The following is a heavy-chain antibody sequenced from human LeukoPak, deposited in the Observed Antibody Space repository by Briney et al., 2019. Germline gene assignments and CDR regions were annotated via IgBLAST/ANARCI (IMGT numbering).Heavy chain of an antibody. CDR1: GGSISSSSYY. CDR3: ARLSKVGSGNAILYYFDY. CDR2: IYYSGST. V-gene: IGHV4-39*01. Sequence: SETLSLTCTVSGGSISSSSYYWGWIRQPPGKGLEWIGSIYYSGSTYYNPSLKSRVTISVDTSKNQFSLKLSSVTAADTAVYYCARLSKVGSGNAILYYFDYWGQGTLVTVSS. J-gene: IGHJ4*02. D-gene: IGHD2-2*01.